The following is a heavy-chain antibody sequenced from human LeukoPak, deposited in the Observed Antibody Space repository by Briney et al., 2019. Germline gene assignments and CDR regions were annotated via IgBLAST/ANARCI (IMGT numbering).Heavy chain of an antibody. D-gene: IGHD6-19*01. Sequence: SGPTLVKPTQTLTLTCTFSGFSLSTSGVGVGWICQPSGKALEWLALIYWDDDKRYSPSLKGRLTITKDTSKNQVVLTMTNMDPVDTATYYCAHKIQSSSGWYSFDYWGQGTLVTVSS. CDR2: IYWDDDK. CDR1: GFSLSTSGVG. J-gene: IGHJ4*02. CDR3: AHKIQSSSGWYSFDY. V-gene: IGHV2-5*02.